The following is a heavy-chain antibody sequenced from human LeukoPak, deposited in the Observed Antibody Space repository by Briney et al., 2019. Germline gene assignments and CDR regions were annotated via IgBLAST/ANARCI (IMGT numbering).Heavy chain of an antibody. Sequence: GGSLRLSCVASGFTLSSYAMSWVRQAPGKGLEWVAVIWYDGSNKYYADSVKGRFTISRDNSKNTLYLQMNSLRAEDTAVYYCASGSYYMGSFDYWGQGTLVTVPS. CDR1: GFTLSSYA. CDR2: IWYDGSNK. CDR3: ASGSYYMGSFDY. V-gene: IGHV3-33*08. D-gene: IGHD3-10*01. J-gene: IGHJ4*02.